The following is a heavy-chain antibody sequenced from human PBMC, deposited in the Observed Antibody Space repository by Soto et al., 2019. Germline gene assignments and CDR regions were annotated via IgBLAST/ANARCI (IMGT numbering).Heavy chain of an antibody. CDR2: IIPIFGTA. Sequence: SVKVSCKASGGTFSSYAISWVRQAPGQGLEWMGGIIPIFGTANYAQKFQGRVTITADKSTSTAYMELSSLRSEDTAVYYCAREGMDYGSGTWFVWGQATTVTVSS. CDR3: AREGMDYGSGTWFV. D-gene: IGHD3-10*01. CDR1: GGTFSSYA. J-gene: IGHJ6*02. V-gene: IGHV1-69*06.